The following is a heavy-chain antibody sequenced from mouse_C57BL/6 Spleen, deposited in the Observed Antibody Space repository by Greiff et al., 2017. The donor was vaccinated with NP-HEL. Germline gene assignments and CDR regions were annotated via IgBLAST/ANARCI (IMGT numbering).Heavy chain of an antibody. CDR3: ARMAITTGVVRGYFDY. CDR2: IRNKANGYTT. D-gene: IGHD1-1*01. J-gene: IGHJ2*01. CDR1: GFTFTDYY. V-gene: IGHV7-3*01. Sequence: EVKLMESGGGLVQPGGSLSLSCAASGFTFTDYYMSWVRQPPGKALEWLGFIRNKANGYTTEYSASVKGRFTISRDNSQSILYLQMNALMAEDSATYYCARMAITTGVVRGYFDYWGQGTTLTVSS.